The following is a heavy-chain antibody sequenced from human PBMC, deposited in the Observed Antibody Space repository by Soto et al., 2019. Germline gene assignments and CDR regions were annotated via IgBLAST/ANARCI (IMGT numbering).Heavy chain of an antibody. CDR2: ISYDGSNK. J-gene: IGHJ5*02. V-gene: IGHV3-30*04. Sequence: GESLKISCAASGFTFSSYAMHWVRQAPGKGLEWVAVISYDGSNKYYADSVKGRFTISRDNSKNTLYLQMNSLRAEDTAVYYCARDGALRPDEGYWFDPWGQGTLVTVSS. CDR1: GFTFSSYA. D-gene: IGHD1-26*01. CDR3: ARDGALRPDEGYWFDP.